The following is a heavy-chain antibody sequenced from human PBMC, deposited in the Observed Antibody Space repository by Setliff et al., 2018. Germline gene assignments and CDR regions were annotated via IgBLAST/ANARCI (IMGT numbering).Heavy chain of an antibody. CDR2: VNPSGGLT. CDR3: ARGIISYASWAPNKHAYYYYMDV. CDR1: GYTLIKYY. J-gene: IGHJ6*03. D-gene: IGHD2-2*01. Sequence: ASVKVSCKASGYTLIKYYMHWVRQAPGQGLEWMGIVNPSGGLTKYAQKFQGRVTITTDESTNTAYMDLESLKSGDTAIYYCARGIISYASWAPNKHAYYYYMDVWGNGTTVTVSS. V-gene: IGHV1-46*01.